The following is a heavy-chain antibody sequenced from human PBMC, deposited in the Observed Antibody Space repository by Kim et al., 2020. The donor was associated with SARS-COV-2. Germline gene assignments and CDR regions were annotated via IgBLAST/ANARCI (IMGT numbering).Heavy chain of an antibody. CDR3: ARISGTTPHQRNNWFDP. CDR1: GYTFTSYG. Sequence: ASVKVSCKASGYTFTSYGISWVRQAPGQGLEWMGWISAYNGNTNYAQKLQGRVTMTTDTSTSTAYMELRSLRSDDTAVYYCARISGTTPHQRNNWFDPWGQGTLVTVSS. J-gene: IGHJ5*02. CDR2: ISAYNGNT. V-gene: IGHV1-18*01. D-gene: IGHD1-26*01.